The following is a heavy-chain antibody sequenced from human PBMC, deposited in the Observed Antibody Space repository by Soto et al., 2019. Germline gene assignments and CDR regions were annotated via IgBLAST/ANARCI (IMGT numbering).Heavy chain of an antibody. D-gene: IGHD2-8*01. CDR1: GFTFSNYA. J-gene: IGHJ4*02. Sequence: PGGSLRLSCAASGFTFSNYAMSWVRQAPGKELEWVSTISSSGASTDYADSVKDRFTISRDNSQNTLNLQMNSLRAEDTAIYYCAKNQHAMAHDYWGPGTLVTVAS. CDR2: ISSSGAST. V-gene: IGHV3-23*01. CDR3: AKNQHAMAHDY.